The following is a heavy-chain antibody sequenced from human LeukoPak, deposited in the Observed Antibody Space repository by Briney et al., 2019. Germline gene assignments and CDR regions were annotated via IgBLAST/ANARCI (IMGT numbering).Heavy chain of an antibody. CDR1: GFTFSSYW. Sequence: GGSLKLSCAASGFTFSSYWMHWVRQTPGKGLMWVSRIESNGLALYADSVRDRFTISRDNAKNTVYLQMNSLRADDTAVYYCAKDYEPLVGVHRWGDWFDPWGQGTLVTVSS. D-gene: IGHD1-26*01. CDR2: IESNGLA. CDR3: AKDYEPLVGVHRWGDWFDP. J-gene: IGHJ5*02. V-gene: IGHV3-74*01.